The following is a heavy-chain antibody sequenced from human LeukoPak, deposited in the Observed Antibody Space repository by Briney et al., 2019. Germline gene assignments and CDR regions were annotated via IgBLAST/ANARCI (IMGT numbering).Heavy chain of an antibody. J-gene: IGHJ4*02. Sequence: GGSLRLSCAASGFTFSSYNMNWVRQAPGKGLEWVSCISSSSTTIYYADSVKGRFTVSRDNAKNSLYLQMNSLRVEDTAVYYCARGSDYLFDCWGQGTLVTVSS. D-gene: IGHD4-17*01. CDR3: ARGSDYLFDC. CDR1: GFTFSSYN. CDR2: ISSSSTTI. V-gene: IGHV3-48*04.